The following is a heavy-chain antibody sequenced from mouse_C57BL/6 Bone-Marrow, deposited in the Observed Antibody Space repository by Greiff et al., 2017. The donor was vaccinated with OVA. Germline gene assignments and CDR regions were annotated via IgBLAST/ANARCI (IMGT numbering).Heavy chain of an antibody. Sequence: QVQLQQSGPELVKPGASVKLSCKASGYTFTSYDINWVKQRPGQGLEWIGWIYHRDGSTKYNEKFKGKATLTVDTSSSTAYMELHSLTSEDSAVYFCARWGITTVVDWYFDVWGTGTTVTVSS. CDR3: ARWGITTVVDWYFDV. CDR1: GYTFTSYD. V-gene: IGHV1-85*01. D-gene: IGHD1-1*01. CDR2: IYHRDGST. J-gene: IGHJ1*03.